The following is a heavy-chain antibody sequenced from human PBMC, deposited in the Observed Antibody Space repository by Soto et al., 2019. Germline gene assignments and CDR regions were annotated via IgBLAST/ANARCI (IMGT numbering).Heavy chain of an antibody. Sequence: ASVKVSCKASGYTFTGYYMHLVRQAPGQGLEWMGWINPNSGGTNYAQKFQGWVTMTRDTSISTAYMELSRLRSDDTAVYYCARDLMGDSSGWHPDAFDIWGQGTMVTVSS. CDR3: ARDLMGDSSGWHPDAFDI. D-gene: IGHD6-19*01. CDR2: INPNSGGT. J-gene: IGHJ3*02. V-gene: IGHV1-2*04. CDR1: GYTFTGYY.